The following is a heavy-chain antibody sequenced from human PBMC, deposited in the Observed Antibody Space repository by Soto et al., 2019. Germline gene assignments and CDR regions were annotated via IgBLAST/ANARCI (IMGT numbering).Heavy chain of an antibody. J-gene: IGHJ4*02. D-gene: IGHD2-2*01. CDR1: GGSISSSSYY. CDR2: IYYSGST. V-gene: IGHV4-39*01. CDR3: ARHYYCSSTSCYYSIDY. Sequence: QLQLQESGPGLVKPSETLSLTCTVSGGSISSSSYYWGWIRQPPGKGREWIGSIYYSGSTYYNPSLKSRVTISVDTSKNQFSLKLSSVTAADTAVYYCARHYYCSSTSCYYSIDYWGQGTLVTVSS.